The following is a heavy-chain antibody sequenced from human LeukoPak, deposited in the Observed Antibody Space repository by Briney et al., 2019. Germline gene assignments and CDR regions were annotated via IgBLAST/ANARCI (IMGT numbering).Heavy chain of an antibody. Sequence: PSESLSLTCTVSGGSVSSGSYYWSWIRQPPGKGLEWIGYIYYSGSNDYSPSLKSRVTISVETSKNQFSLKLSSVTAADTAVYYCARIPFGRDAYKRSDSWGEGTLVTVSS. CDR3: ARIPFGRDAYKRSDS. J-gene: IGHJ4*02. CDR1: GGSVSSGSYY. CDR2: IYYSGSN. D-gene: IGHD5-24*01. V-gene: IGHV4-61*01.